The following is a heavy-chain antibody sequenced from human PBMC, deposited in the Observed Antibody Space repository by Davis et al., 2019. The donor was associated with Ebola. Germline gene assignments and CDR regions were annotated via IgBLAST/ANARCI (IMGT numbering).Heavy chain of an antibody. Sequence: GGSLRLSCAASGFTFSDYYMSWIRQAPGKGLEWVSYISSSGSTIYYADSVKGRFTISRDNSKNTLYLQMNSLRAEDTAVYYCAKDPRWLQQPYWGQGTLVTVSS. CDR2: ISSSGSTI. D-gene: IGHD5-24*01. V-gene: IGHV3-11*04. J-gene: IGHJ4*02. CDR1: GFTFSDYY. CDR3: AKDPRWLQQPY.